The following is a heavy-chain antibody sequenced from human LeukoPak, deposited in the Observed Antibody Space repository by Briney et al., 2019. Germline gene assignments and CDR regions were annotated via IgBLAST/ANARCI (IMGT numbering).Heavy chain of an antibody. CDR1: GFTFNSYP. V-gene: IGHV3-64*01. CDR3: ARESPFSNYFDY. J-gene: IGHJ4*02. CDR2: ISTNGDNT. Sequence: GGSLRLSCAASGFTFNSYPMHWVRQAPGKGLEYLSGISTNGDNTYYANSVKGRFTISRDNSKNTLYLQMNSLRAEDTAVYYCARESPFSNYFDYWGQGTLVTVSS.